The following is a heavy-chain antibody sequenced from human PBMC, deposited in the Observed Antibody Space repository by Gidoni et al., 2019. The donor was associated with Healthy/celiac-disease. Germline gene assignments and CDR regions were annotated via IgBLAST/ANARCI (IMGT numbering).Heavy chain of an antibody. V-gene: IGHV3-21*01. CDR1: GCTFSSHS. CDR3: ARDSITIFGVATNFDY. D-gene: IGHD3-3*01. J-gene: IGHJ4*02. CDR2: ISSSSSYI. Sequence: EVQLVESGGGLVKPGGSLSLSSLAPGCTFSSHSMNWVRQAPGKGLEWVPSISSSSSYINYADSVKGRFTISRDNAKNSLYLQMNSLRAEDTAVYYCARDSITIFGVATNFDYWGQGTLVTVSS.